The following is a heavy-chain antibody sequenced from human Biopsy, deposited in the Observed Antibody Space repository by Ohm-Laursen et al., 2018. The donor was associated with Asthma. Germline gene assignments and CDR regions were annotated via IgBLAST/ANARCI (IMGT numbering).Heavy chain of an antibody. D-gene: IGHD3-22*01. CDR1: GFTFDNYV. CDR3: AKSADYYDSTDYLDF. Sequence: SLRLSCTASGFTFDNYVMTWVRQAPGKGLEWVSSISWNSGNIDYAVSVKGRFTISRDNAKNSLYLQMQSLRPEDTAFYYCAKSADYYDSTDYLDFWGRGTLVTVSS. J-gene: IGHJ4*01. V-gene: IGHV3-9*01. CDR2: ISWNSGNI.